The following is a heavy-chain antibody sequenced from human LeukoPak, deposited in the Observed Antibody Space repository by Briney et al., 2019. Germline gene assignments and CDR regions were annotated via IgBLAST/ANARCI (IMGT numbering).Heavy chain of an antibody. CDR3: ASEATTVTAAQDYYVGFDP. CDR1: GYTFTSYA. D-gene: IGHD4-17*01. V-gene: IGHV7-4-1*02. J-gene: IGHJ5*02. Sequence: ASVKVSCKASGYTFTSYAMNWVRQAPGQGLEWMGWINTNTGNPTYAQGFTGRFVFSLDTSVSTAYLQISSLKAEDTAVYYCASEATTVTAAQDYYVGFDPWAQGTLVTVSS. CDR2: INTNTGNP.